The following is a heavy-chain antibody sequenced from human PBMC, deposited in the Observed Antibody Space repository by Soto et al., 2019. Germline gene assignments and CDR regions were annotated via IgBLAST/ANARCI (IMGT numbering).Heavy chain of an antibody. CDR2: ISGSGGST. CDR1: GFTFSSYA. V-gene: IGHV3-23*01. J-gene: IGHJ5*02. D-gene: IGHD3-10*01. Sequence: EVLLLESGGGLVQPGGSLRLSCAASGFTFSSYAMSWVRQAPGKGLEWVSAISGSGGSTYYADSVKGRFTISRDNSKNTLYLQMNSLRAEDTAVYYCAKDLTMVRGPTSPNWFDPWGQGTLVTVSS. CDR3: AKDLTMVRGPTSPNWFDP.